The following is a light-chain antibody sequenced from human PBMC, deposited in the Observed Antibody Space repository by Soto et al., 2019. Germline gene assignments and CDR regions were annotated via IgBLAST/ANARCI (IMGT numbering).Light chain of an antibody. V-gene: IGKV1-5*03. CDR1: QSIDKW. CDR2: KAS. J-gene: IGKJ3*01. CDR3: HEHNDYSPFT. Sequence: DIHMTQSPSTLSASVGDRATITCRASQSIDKWLAWYQQKPGRAPKLLIYKASNLESGVPSRFSGSGSGTEFALTITGLQPDDFATYYRHEHNDYSPFTFGHGTKVDVK.